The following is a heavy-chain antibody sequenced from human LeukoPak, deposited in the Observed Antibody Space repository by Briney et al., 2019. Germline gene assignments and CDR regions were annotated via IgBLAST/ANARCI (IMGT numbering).Heavy chain of an antibody. CDR3: TTVSTYYYDSSGFFDY. CDR2: IKSKTDGGTT. V-gene: IGHV3-15*01. J-gene: IGHJ4*02. CDR1: GFTFSNAW. D-gene: IGHD3-22*01. Sequence: GGSLRLSCAASGFTFSNAWMSWVRQAPGKGLEWAGRIKSKTDGGTTDYAAPVKGRFTISRDDSKNTLYLQMNSLKTEDTAVYYCTTVSTYYYDSSGFFDYWGQGTLVTVSS.